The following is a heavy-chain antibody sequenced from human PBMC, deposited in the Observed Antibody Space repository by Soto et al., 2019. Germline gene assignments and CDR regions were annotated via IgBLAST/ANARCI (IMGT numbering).Heavy chain of an antibody. CDR2: IYYSGSA. CDR1: GDSITSIYYY. Sequence: PSETLSLTCSVSGDSITSIYYYWGWIRQPPGKGLEWIGSIYYSGSAYYNPSLKSRVTIFVDTSKNRISLEVSSVTAADTGLYYCASRRSSWYYDSWGKGTLVTVS. V-gene: IGHV4-39*01. J-gene: IGHJ4*01. D-gene: IGHD6-13*01. CDR3: ASRRSSWYYDS.